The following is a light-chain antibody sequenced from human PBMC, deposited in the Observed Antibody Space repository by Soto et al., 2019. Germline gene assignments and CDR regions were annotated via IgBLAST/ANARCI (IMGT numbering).Light chain of an antibody. V-gene: IGKV3-20*01. Sequence: EIVLTQSPGTLYLSPGEIATLSCRASQSVSTNYLARYQQKPGQAPMFLMYCASSRATGTPDRFSGSGSGTDFTLTISRLEPEDYAVYYCQQYGSSPVSFGPGTKVDIK. CDR3: QQYGSSPVS. J-gene: IGKJ3*01. CDR1: QSVSTNY. CDR2: CAS.